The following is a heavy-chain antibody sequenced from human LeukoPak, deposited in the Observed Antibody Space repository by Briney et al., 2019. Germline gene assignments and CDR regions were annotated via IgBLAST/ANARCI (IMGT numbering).Heavy chain of an antibody. CDR2: INHSGST. Sequence: SETLSLTCAVYGGSFSGYYWSWIRQPPGKGLEWIGEINHSGSTNYNPSLKSRVTISVDTSKNQFSLKLSSVTAADTAVYYCARGSAFGGYYSDWGQGTPVTVSS. J-gene: IGHJ4*02. CDR1: GGSFSGYY. V-gene: IGHV4-34*01. CDR3: ARGSAFGGYYSD. D-gene: IGHD3-22*01.